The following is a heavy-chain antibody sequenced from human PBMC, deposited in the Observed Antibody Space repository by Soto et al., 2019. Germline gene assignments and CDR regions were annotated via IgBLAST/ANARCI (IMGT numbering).Heavy chain of an antibody. D-gene: IGHD2-21*01. CDR3: AREAYCGGDCYSNWFDP. CDR1: GGTFSSYT. V-gene: IGHV1-69*04. J-gene: IGHJ5*02. CDR2: IIPILGIA. Sequence: ASVKVSCKASGGTFSSYTISWVRQAPGQGLEWMGRIIPILGIANYAQKFQGRVTITADKSTSTAYMELSSLRSEDTAVYYCAREAYCGGDCYSNWFDPWGQGTLVTVSS.